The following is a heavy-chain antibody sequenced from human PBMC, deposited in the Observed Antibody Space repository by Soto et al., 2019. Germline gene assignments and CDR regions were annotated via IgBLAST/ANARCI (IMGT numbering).Heavy chain of an antibody. CDR3: AKDDSVHDAFDI. CDR1: GFTFSSYA. Sequence: GGSLRLSCAASGFTFSSYAMSWVRQAPGKGLEWVSAISGSGGSTYYADSVKGRFTISRDNSKNTLYLRMNSLRAEDTAVYYCAKDDSVHDAFDIWGQGTMVTVSS. D-gene: IGHD2-21*01. V-gene: IGHV3-23*01. J-gene: IGHJ3*02. CDR2: ISGSGGST.